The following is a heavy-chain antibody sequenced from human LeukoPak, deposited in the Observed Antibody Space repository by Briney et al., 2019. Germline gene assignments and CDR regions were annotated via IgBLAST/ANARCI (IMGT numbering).Heavy chain of an antibody. CDR3: AKDEFGTFDY. CDR2: TSHDESNK. V-gene: IGHV3-30-3*01. D-gene: IGHD3-10*01. CDR1: GFTFSNSP. Sequence: GGSLRLSCAASGFTFSNSPMHWVRQAPGKGLEWVAVTSHDESNKYYADSVKGRFTISKDNSKSTLYLQMNSLRAEDTAVYYCAKDEFGTFDYWGQGTLVTVSS. J-gene: IGHJ4*02.